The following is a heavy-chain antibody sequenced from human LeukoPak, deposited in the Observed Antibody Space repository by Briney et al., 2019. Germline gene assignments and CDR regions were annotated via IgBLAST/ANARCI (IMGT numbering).Heavy chain of an antibody. CDR1: GGSFSGYY. Sequence: PSETLSLTCAVYGGSFSGYYWSWIPNPPGRGREWIGEINLSGSTNYNPSLKSRVTISVDTSKNQFSLKLSSVTAADTAVYYCARGTTNFWSGYYTGDYFDYWGQGTLVTVSS. J-gene: IGHJ4*02. V-gene: IGHV4-34*01. D-gene: IGHD3-3*01. CDR2: INLSGST. CDR3: ARGTTNFWSGYYTGDYFDY.